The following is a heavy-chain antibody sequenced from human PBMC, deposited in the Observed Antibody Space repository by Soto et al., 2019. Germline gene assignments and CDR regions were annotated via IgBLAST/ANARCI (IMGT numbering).Heavy chain of an antibody. V-gene: IGHV1-69*12. CDR2: IIPKIGAT. CDR3: ARVEAGAYFQVYYGMDV. Sequence: QVQLVQSGAEMKKPGSSVRVSCKASGGSFTNYAISWVRQAPGQGLEWMGGIIPKIGATHYAQKLQDRLTVTADESTSTVHMDLSSLKFEDTAVYYCARVEAGAYFQVYYGMDVWGHWTTVTVSS. D-gene: IGHD3-16*01. CDR1: GGSFTNYA. J-gene: IGHJ6*02.